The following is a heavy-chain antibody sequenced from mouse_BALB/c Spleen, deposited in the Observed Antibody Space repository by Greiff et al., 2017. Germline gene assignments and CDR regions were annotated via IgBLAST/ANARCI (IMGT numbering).Heavy chain of an antibody. CDR2: ISYSGST. Sequence: EVHLVESGPGLVKPSQSLSLTCTVTGYSITSDYAWNWIRQFPGNKLEWMGYISYSGSTSYNPSLKSRISITRDTSKNQFFLQLNSVTTEDTATYYCARKDYYGSSYYFDYWGQGTTLTVSS. V-gene: IGHV3-2*02. J-gene: IGHJ2*01. D-gene: IGHD1-1*01. CDR3: ARKDYYGSSYYFDY. CDR1: GYSITSDYA.